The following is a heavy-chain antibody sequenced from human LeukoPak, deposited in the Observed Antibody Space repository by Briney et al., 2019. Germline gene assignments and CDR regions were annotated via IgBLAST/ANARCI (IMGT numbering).Heavy chain of an antibody. CDR1: GGSTSSTNW. Sequence: PAETLSLTCGVSGGSTSSTNWWSWVRQPPGQGLEWIGETSLAGETNYNPSLNGRATLSLNASRNQLSLTLTSVTAADTAIFYCSRESGAFCSFAYWGQGTLVIVPP. V-gene: IGHV4-4*02. CDR3: SRESGAFCSFAY. J-gene: IGHJ4*02. CDR2: TSLAGET. D-gene: IGHD1-26*01.